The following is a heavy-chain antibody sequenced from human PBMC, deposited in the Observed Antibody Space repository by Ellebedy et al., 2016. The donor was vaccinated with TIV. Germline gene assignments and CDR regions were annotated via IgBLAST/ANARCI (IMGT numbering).Heavy chain of an antibody. V-gene: IGHV4-34*01. CDR2: MNQSGNT. CDR1: GRSFSGYY. D-gene: IGHD6-19*01. Sequence: MPSETLSLTCAVYGRSFSGYYWSWVRQPPGKGLEWMGEMNQSGNTNYNPSLKSRVTISVDTSKNQFSLRLSSVTAADTAVYYCAEGRSGWYYFDYWGQGTLVTVSS. CDR3: AEGRSGWYYFDY. J-gene: IGHJ4*02.